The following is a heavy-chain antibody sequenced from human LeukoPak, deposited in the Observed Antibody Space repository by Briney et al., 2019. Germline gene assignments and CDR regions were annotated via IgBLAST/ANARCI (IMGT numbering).Heavy chain of an antibody. J-gene: IGHJ4*02. CDR3: VRESLGVPIYYFNC. CDR1: GDSISIYY. Sequence: SETLSLTCTVSGDSISIYYWIWIRQPAGKGPEWVGHINSSGKTFYNPSLRSRVTMSVDESKNQFSLRLSSVTAADTALYYCVRESLGVPIYYFNCWGQGTLVTVSS. CDR2: INSSGKT. D-gene: IGHD3-10*01. V-gene: IGHV4-4*07.